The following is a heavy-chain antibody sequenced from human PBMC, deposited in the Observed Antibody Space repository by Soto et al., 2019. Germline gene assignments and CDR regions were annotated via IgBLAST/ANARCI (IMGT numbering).Heavy chain of an antibody. CDR3: ATDEGGGYFYGVNY. CDR2: TSYDERIK. CDR1: GFIFSNYA. J-gene: IGHJ4*02. Sequence: GGSLRLSCTASGFIFSNYAMHWVRQAPGKGLEWVAVTSYDERIKYHADSVKGRFTISRDNSKNTLYLQMNSLRPEDTALYYCATDEGGGYFYGVNYWGQGTLVTVSS. D-gene: IGHD3-22*01. V-gene: IGHV3-30*04.